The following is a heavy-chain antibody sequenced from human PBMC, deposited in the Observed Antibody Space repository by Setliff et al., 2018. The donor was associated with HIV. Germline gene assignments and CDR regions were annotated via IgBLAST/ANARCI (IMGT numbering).Heavy chain of an antibody. CDR1: GYTFTDFY. CDR2: INPKSGVA. J-gene: IGHJ5*02. Sequence: ASVKVSCKASGYTFTDFYIHWVRQAPGQGLEWIGRINPKSGVADYLKKFQGRVTMTADTLSNTAHMELIRPRFDDTAVYYCARAHFLVAMTRNWFDPWGRGTLVTVSS. D-gene: IGHD5-12*01. CDR3: ARAHFLVAMTRNWFDP. V-gene: IGHV1-2*06.